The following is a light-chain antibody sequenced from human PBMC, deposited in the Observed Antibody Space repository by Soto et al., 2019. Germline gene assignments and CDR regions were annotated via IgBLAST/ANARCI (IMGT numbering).Light chain of an antibody. CDR2: DTS. CDR1: TGAVTSGHY. Sequence: QAVVTQEPSLTVSPGGTVTLTCGSSTGAVTSGHYPFWFQQKPGQAPRTLIYDTSNKHSWTPARFSGSLLGGKAALTLSGAQPEDEADYYCLIAYSGVVVFGGGIKLTVL. CDR3: LIAYSGVVV. J-gene: IGLJ2*01. V-gene: IGLV7-46*01.